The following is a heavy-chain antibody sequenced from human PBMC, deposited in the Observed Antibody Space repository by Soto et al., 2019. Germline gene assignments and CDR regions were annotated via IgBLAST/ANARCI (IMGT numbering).Heavy chain of an antibody. J-gene: IGHJ5*02. D-gene: IGHD1-26*01. Sequence: SETLSLTCTVSGGSISSYYWSWIRQPPGKGLEWIGYIYYSGSTNYNPSLKSRVTISVDTSKNQFSLKLSSVTAADTAVYYCARVPVGAPLIWFDPWGQGTLVTVS. V-gene: IGHV4-59*01. CDR2: IYYSGST. CDR1: GGSISSYY. CDR3: ARVPVGAPLIWFDP.